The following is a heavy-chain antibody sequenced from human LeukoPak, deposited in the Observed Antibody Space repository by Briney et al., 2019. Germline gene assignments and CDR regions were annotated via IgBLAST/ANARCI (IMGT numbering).Heavy chain of an antibody. Sequence: GGSLRLSCAASGFTVSSNYMSWVRQAPGKGLEWVPVIYSGGSTYYADSVKGRSTISRDNSKNTLYLQMNSLRAEDTAVYYCARDWDSSYYFDYWGQGTLVTVSS. CDR3: ARDWDSSYYFDY. CDR1: GFTVSSNY. CDR2: IYSGGST. D-gene: IGHD1-26*01. J-gene: IGHJ4*02. V-gene: IGHV3-66*02.